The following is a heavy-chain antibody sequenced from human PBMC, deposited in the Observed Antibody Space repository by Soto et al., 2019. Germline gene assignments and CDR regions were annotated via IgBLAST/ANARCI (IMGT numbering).Heavy chain of an antibody. V-gene: IGHV3-23*01. CDR1: GFTFNNYA. D-gene: IGHD3-10*01. J-gene: IGHJ4*02. Sequence: EVQLLESGGGLVQPGGSLRLSCAASGFTFNNYAMTWVRQAPGKGLEWVSAISGGGDTTSYADSVKGRFTVSRDGSKNKLYLQMSSRRAEDTALYYCAKGRGGSGSLTPRVDFWGQGTLVTVSS. CDR3: AKGRGGSGSLTPRVDF. CDR2: ISGGGDTT.